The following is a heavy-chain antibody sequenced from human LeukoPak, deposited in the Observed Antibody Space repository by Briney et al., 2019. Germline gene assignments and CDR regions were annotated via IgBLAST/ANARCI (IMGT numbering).Heavy chain of an antibody. V-gene: IGHV4-34*01. CDR1: GGSFSGYY. J-gene: IGHJ4*02. D-gene: IGHD2-2*01. Sequence: SETLSLTCAVYGGSFSGYYWSWIRQPPGKGLEWIGEINHSGSTNYNPSLKSRVTISVDTSKNQFSLKLSSVTAADTAVYYCAGGSYQPLLWWGQGTLVTVSS. CDR2: INHSGST. CDR3: AGGSYQPLLW.